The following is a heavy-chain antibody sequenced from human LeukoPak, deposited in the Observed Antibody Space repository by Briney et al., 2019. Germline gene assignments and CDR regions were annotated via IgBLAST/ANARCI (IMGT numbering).Heavy chain of an antibody. CDR1: GGTFSSYA. CDR2: IIPILGIA. J-gene: IGHJ4*02. D-gene: IGHD2-2*02. Sequence: SVKVSCKAPGGTFSSYAISWVRQAPGQGLEWMGRIIPILGIANYAQKFQGRVTITADKSTSTAYMELSSLRSEDTAVYYCARLRGYCSSTSCYTPLYFDYWGQGTLVTVSS. CDR3: ARLRGYCSSTSCYTPLYFDY. V-gene: IGHV1-69*04.